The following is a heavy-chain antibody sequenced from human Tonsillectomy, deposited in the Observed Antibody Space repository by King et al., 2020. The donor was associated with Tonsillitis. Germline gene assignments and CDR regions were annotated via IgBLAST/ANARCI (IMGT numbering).Heavy chain of an antibody. V-gene: IGHV1-8*01. CDR2: MNPNSGNT. D-gene: IGHD4-23*01. CDR1: GYTFTSYD. CDR3: ARGSPYYGGNPFDY. J-gene: IGHJ4*02. Sequence: QLVQSGAEVKKPGASVKVSCKASGYTFTSYDINWVRQSTGQGLEWMGWMNPNSGNTGYAQKFQGRVTMTRNTSISTAYMELSSLRSEDTAVYYCARGSPYYGGNPFDYWGQGTLVTVSS.